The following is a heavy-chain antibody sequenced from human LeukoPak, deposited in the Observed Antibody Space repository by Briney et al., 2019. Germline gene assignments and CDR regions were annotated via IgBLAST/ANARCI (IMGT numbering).Heavy chain of an antibody. Sequence: GASVKVSCKASGYTFTSYGISWVRQAPGQGLEWMGWISAYNGNTNYAQKLQGRVTMTTDTSTSTAYMELRSLRSDDTAVYYCAGDLGVVVPAAIDYWGQGALVTVSS. J-gene: IGHJ4*02. D-gene: IGHD2-2*01. CDR2: ISAYNGNT. CDR3: AGDLGVVVPAAIDY. V-gene: IGHV1-18*01. CDR1: GYTFTSYG.